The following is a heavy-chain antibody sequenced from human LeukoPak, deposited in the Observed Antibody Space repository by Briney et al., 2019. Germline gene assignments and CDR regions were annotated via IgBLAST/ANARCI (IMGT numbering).Heavy chain of an antibody. J-gene: IGHJ1*01. D-gene: IGHD5-18*01. CDR2: MNPNSGHT. CDR1: GSTFTSYD. CDR3: TRNTAGARYFQR. Sequence: ASVKVSCEASGSTFTSYDINWVRQATGQGLEWMGWMNPNSGHTGCAQKFQGRVTMTRNTSVSTAYMELSSLTSEDTAVYYCTRNTAGARYFQRWVQGTLVTVSS. V-gene: IGHV1-8*01.